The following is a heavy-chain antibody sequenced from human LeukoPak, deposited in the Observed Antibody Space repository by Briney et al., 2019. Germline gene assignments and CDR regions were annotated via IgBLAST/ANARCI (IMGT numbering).Heavy chain of an antibody. V-gene: IGHV4-39*07. CDR1: GGSISSSSYY. J-gene: IGHJ5*02. Sequence: SETLSLTCTVSGGSISSSSYYWGWIRQPPGKRLEWIGGIYYSGSTYYNPSLKSRVTISVDTSKNQFSLKLSSVTAADTAVYYCARVEAVAGDWFDPWGQGTLVTVSS. CDR2: IYYSGST. CDR3: ARVEAVAGDWFDP. D-gene: IGHD6-19*01.